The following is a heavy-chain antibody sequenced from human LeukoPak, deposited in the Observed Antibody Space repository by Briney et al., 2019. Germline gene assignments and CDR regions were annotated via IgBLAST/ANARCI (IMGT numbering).Heavy chain of an antibody. J-gene: IGHJ6*02. Sequence: GGSLRLSCAASGFTFSDYYMTWIRQAPGKGLEWVSHISTSGSTKSYADSVKGRFAISRDNAKNSLYLQMNSLRAEDTAVYYCARDPRIAAAQDYYYYYYGMDVWGQGTTVTVSS. CDR1: GFTFSDYY. CDR3: ARDPRIAAAQDYYYYYYGMDV. V-gene: IGHV3-11*01. CDR2: ISTSGSTK. D-gene: IGHD6-13*01.